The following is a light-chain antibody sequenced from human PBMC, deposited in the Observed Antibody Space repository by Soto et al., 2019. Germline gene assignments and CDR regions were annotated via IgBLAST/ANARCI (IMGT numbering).Light chain of an antibody. V-gene: IGKV3-11*01. CDR2: DAS. Sequence: EIVLTQSPATLSLSPGERATLSCRASQSVSNYLAWYQQTPGQAPRLLIYDASTRATGIPARFSGSGSGTDFTLTISRLEPEDFAVYYCQQYDSSPSWTFGQGTKGDIK. CDR1: QSVSNY. J-gene: IGKJ1*01. CDR3: QQYDSSPSWT.